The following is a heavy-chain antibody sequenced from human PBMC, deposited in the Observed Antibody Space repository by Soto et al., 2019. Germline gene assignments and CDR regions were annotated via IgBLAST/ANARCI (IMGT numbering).Heavy chain of an antibody. D-gene: IGHD2-2*01. Sequence: ASVKVSCKASGYTFTSYGISWVRQAPGQGLEWMGWISAYNGNTNYAQKLQGRVTMTTDTSTSTAYMEPRSLRSDDTAVYYCARDPDCSSTSCFLYYYYYGMDVWGQGTTVTVSS. CDR3: ARDPDCSSTSCFLYYYYYGMDV. J-gene: IGHJ6*02. CDR2: ISAYNGNT. CDR1: GYTFTSYG. V-gene: IGHV1-18*01.